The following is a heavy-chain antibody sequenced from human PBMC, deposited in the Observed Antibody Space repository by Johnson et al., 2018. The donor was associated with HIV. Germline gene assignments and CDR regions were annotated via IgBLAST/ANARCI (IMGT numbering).Heavy chain of an antibody. CDR1: GFTFSSYG. Sequence: QVQLVESGGDLVQPGRSLRLSCAASGFTFSSYGLHWVRQAPGKGLEWVAVISFDGRNKFYADSVKGRFTISRDSSKNTLYLQMNSLRAEDTAVYYCARSQVAATSEGAFDIWGQGTMVTVSS. J-gene: IGHJ3*02. V-gene: IGHV3-30*14. D-gene: IGHD2-15*01. CDR3: ARSQVAATSEGAFDI. CDR2: ISFDGRNK.